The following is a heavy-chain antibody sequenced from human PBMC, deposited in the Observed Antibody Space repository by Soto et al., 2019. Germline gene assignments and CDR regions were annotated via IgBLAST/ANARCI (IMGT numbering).Heavy chain of an antibody. J-gene: IGHJ4*02. Sequence: GGSLSLSCAASGFTFSSYGMHWVRQAPGKGLEWVAVISYDGSNKYYADSVKGRFTISRDNSKNTLYLQMNSLRAEDTAVYYCAKDRFAAAVPFDYWGQGTLVTVS. CDR1: GFTFSSYG. CDR3: AKDRFAAAVPFDY. D-gene: IGHD6-13*01. CDR2: ISYDGSNK. V-gene: IGHV3-30*18.